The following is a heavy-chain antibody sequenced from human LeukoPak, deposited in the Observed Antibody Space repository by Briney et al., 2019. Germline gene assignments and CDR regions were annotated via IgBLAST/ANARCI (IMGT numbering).Heavy chain of an antibody. CDR2: IYRGDSEH. V-gene: IGHV5-51*01. J-gene: IGHJ3*02. Sequence: GESLKISRKGSGYSFTTYWIGLVRQMPGKGPEWMGIIYRGDSEHRYRPSFQGQVSFSADKSIRTAYLQWSSLKASDTAMYDCARRPSFYYDGSGAFDIWGQGRMVTVSS. CDR1: GYSFTTYW. D-gene: IGHD3-22*01. CDR3: ARRPSFYYDGSGAFDI.